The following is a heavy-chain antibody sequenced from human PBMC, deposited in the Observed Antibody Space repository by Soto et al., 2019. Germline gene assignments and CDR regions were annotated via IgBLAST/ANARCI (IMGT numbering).Heavy chain of an antibody. J-gene: IGHJ4*02. Sequence: GGSLRLSCAASVFTFSSYTMNWVRQTTGKGLEWVSTIIGSGGSKYYADSVKGQFTISRDNAKNTLYLQMNSLRAEDTAVYFCAKRSPDATVTSQGNYFDYWGQGTLVTVSS. V-gene: IGHV3-23*01. D-gene: IGHD4-17*01. CDR1: VFTFSSYT. CDR3: AKRSPDATVTSQGNYFDY. CDR2: IIGSGGSK.